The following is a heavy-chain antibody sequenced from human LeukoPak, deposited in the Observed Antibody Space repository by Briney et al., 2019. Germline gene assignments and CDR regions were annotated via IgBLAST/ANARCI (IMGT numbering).Heavy chain of an antibody. V-gene: IGHV1-8*01. J-gene: IGHJ3*02. D-gene: IGHD1-20*01. CDR1: GYTFTRYD. CDR3: ATDRNWTDAFDI. Sequence: ASVKVSCKASGYTFTRYDINWVRQATGQGLEWMGWMNPKSGNTGHAQKFQGRVTMTEDTSTDTAYMELSSLRSEDTAVYYCATDRNWTDAFDIWGQGTMVTVSS. CDR2: MNPKSGNT.